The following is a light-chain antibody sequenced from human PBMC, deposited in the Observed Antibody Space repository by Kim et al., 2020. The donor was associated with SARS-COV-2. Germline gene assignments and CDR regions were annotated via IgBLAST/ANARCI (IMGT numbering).Light chain of an antibody. CDR2: LGS. Sequence: DIVMTQSPLSLPVTPGEPASISCRSSQSLLHSNGYNYLDWYLQKPGQSPQLLIYLGSNRASGVPDRFSGSGSGTDFTLKISRLEAEDVGVYYCMQALQTPPYSFGQGTKLEI. CDR3: MQALQTPPYS. V-gene: IGKV2-28*01. J-gene: IGKJ2*03. CDR1: QSLLHSNGYNY.